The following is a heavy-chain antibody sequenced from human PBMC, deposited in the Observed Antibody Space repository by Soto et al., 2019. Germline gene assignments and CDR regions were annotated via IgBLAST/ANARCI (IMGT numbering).Heavy chain of an antibody. J-gene: IGHJ4*02. CDR3: ARKRTTVVTQDYFDH. V-gene: IGHV4-39*01. Sequence: SETLSLTCIVSGESISSSSYYWGWIRQPPGKGLEWIGSIYYSGRTYYNPSFKSRVTISIDTSKNQFSLKLSSVTATDTDVYSCARKRTTVVTQDYFDHWGQGDLVTVTS. CDR2: IYYSGRT. D-gene: IGHD2-21*02. CDR1: GESISSSSYY.